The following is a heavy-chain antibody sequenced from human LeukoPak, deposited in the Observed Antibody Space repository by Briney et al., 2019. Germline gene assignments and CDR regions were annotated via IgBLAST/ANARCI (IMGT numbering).Heavy chain of an antibody. CDR2: ISGSGGST. CDR1: GFTFSSYA. CDR3: AKEGSSWYYFDY. V-gene: IGHV3-23*01. D-gene: IGHD6-13*01. Sequence: GGSLILSCAASGFTFSSYAMSWVRQAPGKGREWVSAISGSGGSTYYPDSVRGRFTISRDNSKNTLYLQMNSLRAEETAVYYCAKEGSSWYYFDYWGQGPLVTVPS. J-gene: IGHJ4*02.